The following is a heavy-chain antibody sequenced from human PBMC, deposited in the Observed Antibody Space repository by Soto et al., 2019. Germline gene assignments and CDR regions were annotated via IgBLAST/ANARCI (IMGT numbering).Heavy chain of an antibody. J-gene: IGHJ6*03. D-gene: IGHD6-19*01. CDR2: ISAYNGNT. CDR1: GYTFTSYG. V-gene: IGHV1-18*01. CDR3: ASTKGQWLVGYYYYYMDV. Sequence: ASVKVSCKASGYTFTSYGISWVRQAPGQGLEWMGWISAYNGNTNYAQKLQGRVTMTTDTSTSTAYMELRSLRSDDTAVYYCASTKGQWLVGYYYYYMDVWGKGTTVTVSS.